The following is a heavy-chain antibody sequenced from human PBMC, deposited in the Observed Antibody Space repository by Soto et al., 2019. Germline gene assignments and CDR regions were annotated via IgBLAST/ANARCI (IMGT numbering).Heavy chain of an antibody. D-gene: IGHD3-10*01. CDR1: GFTFSSQT. CDR3: ASPRGLDDAFDF. V-gene: IGHV3-21*01. J-gene: IGHJ3*01. Sequence: EVQLVESGGGLVKPGGSMRLSCAVSGFTFSSQTMNWVRQAPGKGLEWVSSVSSSGSYKYYADSVKGRFTISRDNATNSLYLQMNGLRAEDTAVYFCASPRGLDDAFDFWGQGTMVPVSS. CDR2: VSSSGSYK.